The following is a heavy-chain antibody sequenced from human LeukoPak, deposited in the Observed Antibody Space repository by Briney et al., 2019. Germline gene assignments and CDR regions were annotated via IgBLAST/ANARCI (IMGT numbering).Heavy chain of an antibody. D-gene: IGHD4-23*01. Sequence: AESLRLSCAASGFTFSSYTMNWVRQPPGKGLEWVSSISSGSSYIYYADSVKGPFTICTDNAKNSLYLQMNSLRVEDTAVYYCATGTEETTVVTPCYWGQGTLVTVSS. V-gene: IGHV3-21*01. J-gene: IGHJ4*02. CDR2: ISSGSSYI. CDR1: GFTFSSYT. CDR3: ATGTEETTVVTPCY.